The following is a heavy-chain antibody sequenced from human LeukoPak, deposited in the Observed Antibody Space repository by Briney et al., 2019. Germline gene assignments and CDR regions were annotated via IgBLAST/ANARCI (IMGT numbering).Heavy chain of an antibody. Sequence: GGSLRLSCVDSGFTFTNAWMSWVRQAPGKGLEWTGRIKSKTDGETTNYAEPVRGRFTISRDDSKSAVYLQMNSLKIEDTAVYYCTTDLGTYYHGSQRLIPIDYWGQGTLVIVSS. V-gene: IGHV3-15*01. CDR3: TTDLGTYYHGSQRLIPIDY. CDR2: IKSKTDGETT. CDR1: GFTFTNAW. J-gene: IGHJ4*02. D-gene: IGHD3-10*01.